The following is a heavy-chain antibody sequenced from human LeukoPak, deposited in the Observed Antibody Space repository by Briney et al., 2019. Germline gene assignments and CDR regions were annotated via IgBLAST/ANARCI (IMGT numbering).Heavy chain of an antibody. CDR1: GFTFSNYG. J-gene: IGHJ4*02. CDR3: VKDNPLDY. D-gene: IGHD1-14*01. V-gene: IGHV3-30*02. CDR2: IRYDGNNK. Sequence: PGGSLCLSCAASGFTFSNYGMLWVRQAPGKGLEWVAFIRYDGNNKLYADSMKGRFTSSRDNSKNTLYLHINSLRAEDTAVYYCVKDNPLDYWGQGTLVIVSS.